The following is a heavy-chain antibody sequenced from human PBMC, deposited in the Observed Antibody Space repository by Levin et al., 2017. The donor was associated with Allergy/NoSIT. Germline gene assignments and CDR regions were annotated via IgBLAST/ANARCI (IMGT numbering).Heavy chain of an antibody. Sequence: SGESLKISCAASGFTFSSYSMNWVRQAPGKGLEWVSSISSSSSYIYYADSVKGRFTISRDNAKNSLYLQMNSLRAEDTAVYYCARVSGEDCSSTSCYTVDAFDIWGQGTMVTVSS. J-gene: IGHJ3*02. CDR3: ARVSGEDCSSTSCYTVDAFDI. D-gene: IGHD2-2*02. CDR1: GFTFSSYS. V-gene: IGHV3-21*01. CDR2: ISSSSSYI.